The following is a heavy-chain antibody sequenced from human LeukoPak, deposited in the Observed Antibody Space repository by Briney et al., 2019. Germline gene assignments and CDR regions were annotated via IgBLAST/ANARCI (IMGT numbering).Heavy chain of an antibody. V-gene: IGHV1-18*01. CDR1: GYTLTSYG. J-gene: IGHJ4*02. CDR3: ARDRRPYSGSYFRAFDY. D-gene: IGHD1-26*01. CDR2: ISAYNGNT. Sequence: ASVKVSCKASGYTLTSYGISWVRQAPGQGLEWMGWISAYNGNTNYAQKLQGRVTMTTDTSTSTAYMELRSLRSDDTAVYYCARDRRPYSGSYFRAFDYWGQGTLVTVSS.